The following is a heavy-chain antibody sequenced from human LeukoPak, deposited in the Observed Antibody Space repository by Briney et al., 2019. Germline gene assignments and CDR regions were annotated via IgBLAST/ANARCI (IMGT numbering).Heavy chain of an antibody. CDR1: GFTFNGYS. CDR3: ARNRGDPSYFDY. Sequence: GGSLRLSCTASGFTFNGYSMNWGRQAPVQGLVWVSSISTSSSYIYYADSVKGRFTISRNNPKNSLYLQMNSLRAEDTAVYYCARNRGDPSYFDYWGQGTLVTVSS. V-gene: IGHV3-21*01. CDR2: ISTSSSYI. J-gene: IGHJ4*02. D-gene: IGHD4-17*01.